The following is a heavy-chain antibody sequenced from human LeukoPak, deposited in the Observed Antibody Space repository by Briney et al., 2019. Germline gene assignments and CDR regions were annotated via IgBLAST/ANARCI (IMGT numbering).Heavy chain of an antibody. J-gene: IGHJ4*02. CDR3: AKRHGISGTTTRAADY. Sequence: PGGSLRLSCAASGFTFSTYTMTWVRQVPGKGLEWVSVISGSGATTYYAESAQGRFTISRDNSKNTVYLQMNSLRAEDTAVYYCAKRHGISGTTTRAADYWGQGTLVTVSS. CDR1: GFTFSTYT. V-gene: IGHV3-23*01. D-gene: IGHD1-7*01. CDR2: ISGSGATT.